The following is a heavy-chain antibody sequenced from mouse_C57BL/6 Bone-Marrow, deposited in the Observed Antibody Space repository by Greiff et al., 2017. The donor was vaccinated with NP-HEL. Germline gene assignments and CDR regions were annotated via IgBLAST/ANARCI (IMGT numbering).Heavy chain of an antibody. V-gene: IGHV5-6*02. CDR3: ARHHYGSFAY. CDR1: GFTFSSYG. D-gene: IGHD1-1*01. CDR2: ISSGGSYT. Sequence: DVKLVESGGDLVKPGGSLKLSCAASGFTFSSYGMSWVRQTPDKRLAWVATISSGGSYTYYPDSVKGRFTISRDNAKNTLYLQMSSLKSEDTAMYYCARHHYGSFAYWGQGTLVTVSA. J-gene: IGHJ3*01.